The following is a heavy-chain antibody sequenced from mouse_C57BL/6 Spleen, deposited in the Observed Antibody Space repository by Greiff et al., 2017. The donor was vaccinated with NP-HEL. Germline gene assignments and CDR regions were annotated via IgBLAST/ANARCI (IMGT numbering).Heavy chain of an antibody. J-gene: IGHJ2*01. CDR3: ARKGGLEDFDY. V-gene: IGHV2-2*01. Sequence: QVQLQQSGPGLVQPSQSLSITCTVSGFSLTSYGVHWARQSPGKGLEWLGVICSGGSTDYNAAFISRLSISKDNSKSQVFFKMNSLQADDTAIYYCARKGGLEDFDYWGQGTTLTVSS. CDR2: ICSGGST. CDR1: GFSLTSYG. D-gene: IGHD2-4*01.